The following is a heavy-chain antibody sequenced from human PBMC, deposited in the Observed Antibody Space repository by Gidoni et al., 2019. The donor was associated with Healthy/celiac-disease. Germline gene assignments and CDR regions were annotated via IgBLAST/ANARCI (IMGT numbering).Heavy chain of an antibody. CDR1: GYTFTSYG. J-gene: IGHJ4*02. V-gene: IGHV1-18*01. CDR3: ARESYDYVWGSYRYSDY. Sequence: QVHLVQSGAEVKKPGASVKVSCKASGYTFTSYGISWVRQAPGQGLEWMGWISAYNGKTNYAQKFQGRVTMTIDTSTSTAYMELRSLRSDDTAVYYCARESYDYVWGSYRYSDYWGQGTLVTVS. CDR2: ISAYNGKT. D-gene: IGHD3-16*02.